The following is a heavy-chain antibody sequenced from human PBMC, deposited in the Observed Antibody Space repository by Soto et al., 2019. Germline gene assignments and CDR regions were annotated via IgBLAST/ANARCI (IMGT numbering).Heavy chain of an antibody. CDR3: AKDETMIVVFGYFDY. Sequence: PGGSLRLSCAASGFTFSSYAMSWVRQAPGKGLEWVSAISGSGGSTYYADSVKGRFTISRDNSKNTLYLQTNSLRAEDTAVYYCAKDETMIVVFGYFDYWGQGTLVTV. V-gene: IGHV3-23*01. CDR2: ISGSGGST. D-gene: IGHD3-22*01. CDR1: GFTFSSYA. J-gene: IGHJ4*02.